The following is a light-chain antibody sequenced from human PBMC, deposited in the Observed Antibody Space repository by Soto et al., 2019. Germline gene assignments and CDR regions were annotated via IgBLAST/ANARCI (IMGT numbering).Light chain of an antibody. V-gene: IGLV1-44*01. J-gene: IGLJ1*01. CDR3: ATWNDGVFV. CDR1: TSNIGGST. CDR2: GNT. Sequence: QSVLTQPHSASGTPGQRVTISCSGSTSNIGGSTVSWYQQFPGAAPKLLIYGNTQRPLGVPVRFSASKSDTSASLAISGLQSEDEADYYCATWNDGVFVFGIGTKVTVL.